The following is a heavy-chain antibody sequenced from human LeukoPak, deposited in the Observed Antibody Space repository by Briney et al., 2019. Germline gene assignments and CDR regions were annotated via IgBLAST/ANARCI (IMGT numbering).Heavy chain of an antibody. Sequence: ASVKVSCKASGYTFTSYYMHWVRQAPGQGLEWMGIINPSGGSTNYAQKFQGRVTMTRDMSTSTVYMELSSLRSEDTAVYYCARDQTTVTTDFNWYFDLWGRGTLVTVSS. D-gene: IGHD4-17*01. CDR3: ARDQTTVTTDFNWYFDL. J-gene: IGHJ2*01. CDR2: INPSGGST. CDR1: GYTFTSYY. V-gene: IGHV1-46*01.